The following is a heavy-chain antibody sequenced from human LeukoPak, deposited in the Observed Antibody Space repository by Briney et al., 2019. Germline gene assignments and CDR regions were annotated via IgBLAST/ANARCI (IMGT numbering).Heavy chain of an antibody. D-gene: IGHD1-14*01. J-gene: IGHJ4*02. CDR1: GYTFTSYE. V-gene: IGHV1-3*01. Sequence: VASVKVSCKASGYTFTSYEIHWVRQAPGQRLEWMGWINAANGNTKYSQRFQGRVTITRDTSASTAYMELSSLRSEDTAVYYCARAHRPERYIAGGGLGGYWGQGTLVTVSS. CDR3: ARAHRPERYIAGGGLGGY. CDR2: INAANGNT.